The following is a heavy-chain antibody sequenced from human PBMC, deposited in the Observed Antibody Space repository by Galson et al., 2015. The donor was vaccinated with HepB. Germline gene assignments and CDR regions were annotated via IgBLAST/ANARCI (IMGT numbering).Heavy chain of an antibody. CDR2: IIPIFGTA. J-gene: IGHJ3*02. CDR1: GGTFSSYA. V-gene: IGHV1-69*06. D-gene: IGHD5-24*01. CDR3: AREPTVLEMATITGAFDI. Sequence: SVKVSCKASGGTFSSYAISWVRQAPGQGLEWMGGIIPIFGTANYAQKFQGRVTITADKSTSTAYMELSSLRSEDTAVYYCAREPTVLEMATITGAFDIWGQGTMVTVSS.